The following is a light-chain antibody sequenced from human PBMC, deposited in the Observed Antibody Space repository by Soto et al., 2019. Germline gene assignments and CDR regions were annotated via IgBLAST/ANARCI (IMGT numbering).Light chain of an antibody. Sequence: EIGMTQSPATLSVTPGERATLSCRASQSVSSNLAWYQQKPGQAPRLLIYGASTRATGIPARFSGSGSGTEFTLTISSLQSEDFAVYYCQQYNNWPMYTFGQGTKLGIK. CDR3: QQYNNWPMYT. J-gene: IGKJ2*01. CDR2: GAS. CDR1: QSVSSN. V-gene: IGKV3-15*01.